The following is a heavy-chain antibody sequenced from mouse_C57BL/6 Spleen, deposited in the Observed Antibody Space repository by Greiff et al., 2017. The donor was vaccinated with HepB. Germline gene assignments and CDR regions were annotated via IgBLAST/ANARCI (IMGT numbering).Heavy chain of an antibody. J-gene: IGHJ1*03. CDR2: INPSNGGT. CDR1: GYTFTSYW. Sequence: QVQLKQPGTELVKPGASVKLSCKASGYTFTSYWMHWVKQRPGQGLEWIGNINPSNGGTNYNEKFKSKATLTVDKSSSTAYMQLSSLTSEDSAVYYCARSPIYYYGHWYFDVWGTGTTVTVSS. CDR3: ARSPIYYYGHWYFDV. V-gene: IGHV1-53*01. D-gene: IGHD1-1*01.